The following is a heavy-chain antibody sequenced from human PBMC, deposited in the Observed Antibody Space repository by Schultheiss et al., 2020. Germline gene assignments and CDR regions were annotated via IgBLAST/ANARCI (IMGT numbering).Heavy chain of an antibody. Sequence: ETLSLTCTVSGGSISSSSYYWGWIRQPPGKGLEWVSAISGSGGSTYYADSVKGRFTISRDNAKNTLYLQMNSLRAEDTAVYYCAGSFQLVDNWFDPWGQGTLVTVSS. CDR3: AGSFQLVDNWFDP. V-gene: IGHV3-23*01. D-gene: IGHD6-13*01. CDR1: GGSISSSSYY. J-gene: IGHJ5*02. CDR2: ISGSGGST.